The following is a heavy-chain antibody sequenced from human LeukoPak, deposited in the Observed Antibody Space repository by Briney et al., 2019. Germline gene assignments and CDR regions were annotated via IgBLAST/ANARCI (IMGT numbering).Heavy chain of an antibody. CDR3: ARDMTYYYDSSGYSYAFDI. D-gene: IGHD3-22*01. Sequence: PGGSLRLSCAASGFTVSSNYMGWVRQAPGKGLEWVSVIYSGGSTYYADTVKGRFTISRDNSKNTLYLQMNSLRAEDTAVYYCARDMTYYYDSSGYSYAFDIWGQGTMVTVSS. CDR1: GFTVSSNY. J-gene: IGHJ3*02. V-gene: IGHV3-53*01. CDR2: IYSGGST.